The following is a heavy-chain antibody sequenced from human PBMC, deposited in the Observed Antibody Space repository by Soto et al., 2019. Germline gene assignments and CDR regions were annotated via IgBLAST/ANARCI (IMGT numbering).Heavy chain of an antibody. CDR3: ASASSGYYYFDY. CDR1: GGTFSSYA. J-gene: IGHJ4*02. D-gene: IGHD3-22*01. CDR2: IIPIFGTA. V-gene: IGHV1-69*06. Sequence: QVQLVQSGAAVKKPGSSVKVSCKASGGTFSSYAISWVRQAPGQGLGWMGGIIPIFGTANYAQKFQGRVTITADKSTSTAYMELSSLRSEDTAVYYCASASSGYYYFDYGGQGTLVTVSS.